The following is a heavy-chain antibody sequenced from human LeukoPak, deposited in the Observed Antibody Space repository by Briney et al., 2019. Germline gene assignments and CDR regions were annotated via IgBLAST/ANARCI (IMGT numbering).Heavy chain of an antibody. D-gene: IGHD3-3*01. CDR1: GVTFSSYS. CDR3: ARATTIFGVVISFDY. V-gene: IGHV3-48*01. J-gene: IGHJ4*02. CDR2: ISSSSSTI. Sequence: GGSLRLSCAASGVTFSSYSMNWVRQAPGKGLEWVSYISSSSSTIYYADSVKGRFTISRDNAKNSLYLQMNSLRAEDTAVYYCARATTIFGVVISFDYWGQGTLVTVSS.